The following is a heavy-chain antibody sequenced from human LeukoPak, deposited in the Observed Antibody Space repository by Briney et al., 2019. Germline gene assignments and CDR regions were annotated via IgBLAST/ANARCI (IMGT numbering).Heavy chain of an antibody. D-gene: IGHD2-2*01. J-gene: IGHJ4*02. Sequence: GGSLRLSCTASGFTFGDYAMSWVRQAPGKGLEWVSAISNNGGYTYYADSVQGRFTISRDNSKSTLCLQMNSLRAEDTAVYYCARAGYCSSTSCYTLKYWGQGTLVTVSS. CDR3: ARAGYCSSTSCYTLKY. CDR1: GFTFGDYA. V-gene: IGHV3-23*01. CDR2: ISNNGGYT.